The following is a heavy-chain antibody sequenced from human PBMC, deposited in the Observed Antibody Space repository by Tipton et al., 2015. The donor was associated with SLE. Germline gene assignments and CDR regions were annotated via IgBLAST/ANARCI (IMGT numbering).Heavy chain of an antibody. CDR2: IYHSGST. CDR1: GGSISSSNW. CDR3: ARSMVRGVTAFDI. J-gene: IGHJ3*02. Sequence: TLSLTCAVSGGSISSSNWWSWVRQPPGKGLEWIGEIYHSGSTNYNPSLKSRVTISVDKSKNQFSLKLSSVTAADTALYYCARSMVRGVTAFDIWGQGTMVTVSS. D-gene: IGHD3-10*01. V-gene: IGHV4-4*02.